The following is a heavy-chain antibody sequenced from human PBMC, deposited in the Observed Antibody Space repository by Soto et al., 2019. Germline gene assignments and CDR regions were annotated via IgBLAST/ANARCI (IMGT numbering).Heavy chain of an antibody. CDR3: AKTCYSTISHGMDV. D-gene: IGHD2-2*01. CDR2: ISYDGSNT. V-gene: IGHV3-30*18. CDR1: GFTFSNFG. J-gene: IGHJ6*02. Sequence: GGSLRLSCAASGFTFSNFGMHWVRQAPGKGLEWVAVISYDGSNTYHADSVKGRFTVSRDNSENTLYLQMNSLRAEDTAVYYCAKTCYSTISHGMDVWGQGTTVTVSS.